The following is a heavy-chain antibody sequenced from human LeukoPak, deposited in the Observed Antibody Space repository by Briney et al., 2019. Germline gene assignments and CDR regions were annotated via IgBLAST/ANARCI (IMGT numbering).Heavy chain of an antibody. D-gene: IGHD1-20*01. V-gene: IGHV3-74*01. J-gene: IGHJ4*02. CDR1: GFTFSNYW. CDR3: ARDMTGPLDY. Sequence: PGGSLRLSCEAYGFTFSNYWMHWVRQAPGKGLVWISRINVDGGTTDYADTVRGRFTNSRHNAKNKQYLQMNNLRAEEPAVYYCARDMTGPLDYWGQGTLVTASS. CDR2: INVDGGTT.